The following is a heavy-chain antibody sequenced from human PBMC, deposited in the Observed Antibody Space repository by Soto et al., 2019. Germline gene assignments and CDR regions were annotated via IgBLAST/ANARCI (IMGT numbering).Heavy chain of an antibody. V-gene: IGHV3-72*01. CDR1: GFTFSDHY. J-gene: IGHJ4*02. CDR2: IRNKAHSYTT. Sequence: PGGSLRLSCAASGFTFSDHYMDWFRQAPGKGPEWVGRIRNKAHSYTTEYAASVKDRFTVSRDDSKNSFFLQMNGLTTEDTAVYYCVRGTGKPHFGYWGQGTLVNVSS. D-gene: IGHD1-1*01. CDR3: VRGTGKPHFGY.